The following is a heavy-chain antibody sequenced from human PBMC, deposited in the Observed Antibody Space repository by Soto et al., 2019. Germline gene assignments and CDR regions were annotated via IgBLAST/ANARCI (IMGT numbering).Heavy chain of an antibody. Sequence: QITLKESGPTLVKPTQTLTLTCTFSGFSLSTSGMGVGWSRQPPGKALEWLALLYWDEAKRYRPSLKSRLSITEDTSKTPVVLTMTNMDPVDTGTYYCAHRPYASSSSADYFDLWGQGNLVTVSS. V-gene: IGHV2-5*02. CDR3: AHRPYASSSSADYFDL. CDR2: LYWDEAK. J-gene: IGHJ4*02. D-gene: IGHD6-6*01. CDR1: GFSLSTSGMG.